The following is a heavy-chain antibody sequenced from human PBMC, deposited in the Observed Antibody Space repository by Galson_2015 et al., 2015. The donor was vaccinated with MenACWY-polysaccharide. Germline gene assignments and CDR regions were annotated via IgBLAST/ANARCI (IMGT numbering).Heavy chain of an antibody. CDR2: ISGSGRSI. V-gene: IGHV3-23*01. D-gene: IGHD2-2*01. CDR3: AKDQSVGSKDAPYDY. Sequence: SLRLSCAASGFTPTTYAMSWVRQAPGKGLEWVSGISGSGRSIYYADSVKGRFTISRDYAKNTLYLQMSGLRVEDTAVYYCAKDQSVGSKDAPYDYWGQGTLLPVSS. CDR1: GFTPTTYA. J-gene: IGHJ4*02.